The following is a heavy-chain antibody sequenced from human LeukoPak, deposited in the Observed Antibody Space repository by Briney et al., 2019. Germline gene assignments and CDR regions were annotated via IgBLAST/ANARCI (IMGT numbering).Heavy chain of an antibody. D-gene: IGHD3-10*01. CDR2: INPNSGGT. Sequence: ASVKVSCKASGYTFTGYYMHWVRQAPGQGLEWMGWINPNSGGTNYAQKFQGRVTMTRDTSTSTVYMELSSLRSEDTAVYYCARGGYYGSGSPCDYWGQGTLVTVSS. V-gene: IGHV1-2*02. J-gene: IGHJ4*02. CDR1: GYTFTGYY. CDR3: ARGGYYGSGSPCDY.